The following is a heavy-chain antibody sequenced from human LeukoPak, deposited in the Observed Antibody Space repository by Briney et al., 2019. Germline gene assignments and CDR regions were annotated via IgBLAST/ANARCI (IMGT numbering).Heavy chain of an antibody. D-gene: IGHD6-13*01. V-gene: IGHV3-23*01. J-gene: IGHJ4*02. CDR2: ISGNGGNT. CDR1: GFTFSSYA. CDR3: AEVLLSSSWYADY. Sequence: SGGSLRLSCAASGFTFSSYAMSWVRQAPGKGLEWVSAISGNGGNTYYADSVKGRFTISRDNSKNTLFLQMNSLRAEDTAIYYCAEVLLSSSWYADYWGQGSLVTVSS.